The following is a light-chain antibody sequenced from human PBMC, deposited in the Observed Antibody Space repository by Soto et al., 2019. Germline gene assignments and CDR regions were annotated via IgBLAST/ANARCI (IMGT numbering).Light chain of an antibody. CDR1: QSVSSN. Sequence: DIVMTQAPATLSVTQGERATLSCRASQSVSSNLAWFQQKPGQTPRLHIYGASTRATGIPARFSGSGSGTEFTLTISSLQSEDFAVYYCQQYNNWPRTFGQGTKVDIK. V-gene: IGKV3-15*01. CDR2: GAS. J-gene: IGKJ1*01. CDR3: QQYNNWPRT.